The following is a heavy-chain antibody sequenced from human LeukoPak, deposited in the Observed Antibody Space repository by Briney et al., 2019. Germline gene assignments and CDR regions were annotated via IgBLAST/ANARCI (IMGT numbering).Heavy chain of an antibody. J-gene: IGHJ4*02. CDR3: ATTYYDSSGYLHYFDY. Sequence: GGSLRLSCVASRFTFSDYMSWIRQAPGKGLEWVSYISRGSSSTNYADSAKGRFTISRENAKNSLYLQMNSLRADDTAVYYCATTYYDSSGYLHYFDYWGQGTLVTVSS. D-gene: IGHD3-22*01. CDR1: RFTFSDY. V-gene: IGHV3-11*06. CDR2: ISRGSSST.